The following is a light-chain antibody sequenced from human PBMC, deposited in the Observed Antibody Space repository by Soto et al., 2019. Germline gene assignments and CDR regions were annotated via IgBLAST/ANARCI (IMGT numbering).Light chain of an antibody. J-gene: IGLJ2*01. CDR1: SSNIGAVFD. Sequence: QSVLTQPPSVSGAPGQRVTISCTGSSSNIGAVFDVHLSQPVPGTAPKLPIYEITKRPSVVTGRFSDSKSGTSASLAITVLHSEEEADYYCPSYDSVLSGWLFGGGTKLTVL. CDR3: PSYDSVLSGWL. CDR2: EIT. V-gene: IGLV1-40*01.